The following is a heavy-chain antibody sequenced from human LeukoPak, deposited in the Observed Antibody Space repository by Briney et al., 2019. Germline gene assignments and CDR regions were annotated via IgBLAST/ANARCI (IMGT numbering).Heavy chain of an antibody. J-gene: IGHJ6*02. CDR1: GFTFSSYW. CDR3: ARDPYSSTWSYGMDV. CDR2: IKQDGSEE. V-gene: IGHV3-7*05. Sequence: GGSLRLSCAASGFTFSSYWMSWVRHTPGKGLELVANIKQDGSEEVYVDSVKGRFTISRDNAKNSLFLQMNTLRAEDTAVYYCARDPYSSTWSYGMDVWGQGTTVTVSS. D-gene: IGHD6-6*01.